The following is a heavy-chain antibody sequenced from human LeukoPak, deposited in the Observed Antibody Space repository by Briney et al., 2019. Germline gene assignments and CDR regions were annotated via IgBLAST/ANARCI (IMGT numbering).Heavy chain of an antibody. CDR3: ARESPDTSGYYPDY. CDR2: IWYDGSNK. CDR1: GFTFSTYG. V-gene: IGHV3-33*01. D-gene: IGHD3-22*01. Sequence: PGGSLRLSCAASGFTFSTYGMHWVRQAPGEGLEWVAVIWYDGSNKYYADSVKGRFTISRDNSRNTLYLQMNSLRAEDTAVYYCARESPDTSGYYPDYWGQGSLVTVSS. J-gene: IGHJ4*02.